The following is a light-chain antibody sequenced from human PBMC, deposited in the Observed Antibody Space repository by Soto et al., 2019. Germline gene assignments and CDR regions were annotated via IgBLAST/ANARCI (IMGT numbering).Light chain of an antibody. CDR2: GAS. CDR1: QSVSSNY. V-gene: IGKV3-20*01. CDR3: QQYGSSHS. Sequence: EIVLTQSPGTLSLSPGERATLSCRASQSVSSNYLAWYQQKLGQAPRLLIYGASSRATGIPDSFSGSGSGTDFTLTISRLEPEDFAVYYCQQYGSSHSFGQGTKVEIK. J-gene: IGKJ1*01.